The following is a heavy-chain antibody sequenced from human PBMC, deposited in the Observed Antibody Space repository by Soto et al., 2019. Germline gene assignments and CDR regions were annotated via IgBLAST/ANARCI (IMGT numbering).Heavy chain of an antibody. D-gene: IGHD3-16*01. CDR2: ISGSGTNI. J-gene: IGHJ5*02. Sequence: PGGSLRLSCAASGFTFSSYAMSWVRQAPGKGLEWISYISGSGTNIYYAESVEGRFTISRDNARNPVHLQMNDLRGGDTAIYYCGRTFRDGLLGLDPWGQGTLVTVSS. CDR1: GFTFSSYA. CDR3: GRTFRDGLLGLDP. V-gene: IGHV3-23*01.